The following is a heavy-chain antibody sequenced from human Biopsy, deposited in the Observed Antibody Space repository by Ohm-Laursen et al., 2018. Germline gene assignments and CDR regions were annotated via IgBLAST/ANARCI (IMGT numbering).Heavy chain of an antibody. Sequence: SLRLSCTASGITTRSYWMSWIRQAPGKGLEWVADISYDQITKHYADSVRGRFTISRDNSKNTLYLQANSLRAEDTAVYYCAKDLSVYYYYGIDVWGQGTTVTVSS. CDR1: GITTRSYW. J-gene: IGHJ6*02. CDR2: ISYDQITK. D-gene: IGHD5/OR15-5a*01. V-gene: IGHV3-30*18. CDR3: AKDLSVYYYYGIDV.